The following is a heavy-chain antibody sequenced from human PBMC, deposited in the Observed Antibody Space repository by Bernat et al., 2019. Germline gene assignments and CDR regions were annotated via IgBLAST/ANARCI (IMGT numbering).Heavy chain of an antibody. CDR1: GFTVSSNY. CDR3: AGRGTTVTTSDAFDI. V-gene: IGHV3-66*01. J-gene: IGHJ3*02. D-gene: IGHD4-17*01. Sequence: VQLVESGGGLVQPGGSLRLSCAASGFTVSSNYMSWVRQAPGKGLEWVSVIYSGGSAYYADSVRGRFTISRDHSKNTLFLQMNSLRAEDTAVYYCAGRGTTVTTSDAFDIWGQGTMVTVPS. CDR2: IYSGGSA.